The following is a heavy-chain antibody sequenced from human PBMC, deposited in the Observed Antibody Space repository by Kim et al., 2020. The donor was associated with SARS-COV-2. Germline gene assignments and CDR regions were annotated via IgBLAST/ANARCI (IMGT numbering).Heavy chain of an antibody. CDR1: GIDFSIAW. Sequence: GGSLRLSCAASGIDFSIAWMHWVRQAPGKGLEWVGHIKSKTDGATTDYGAPVNGRFTISRDDAKNTLYLQMNSLKTEDTAVYSCGFGSGKSGNFYSGVWGPGTLVTVSS. CDR2: IKSKTDGATT. D-gene: IGHD3-10*01. J-gene: IGHJ4*02. V-gene: IGHV3-15*01. CDR3: GFGSGKSGNFYSGV.